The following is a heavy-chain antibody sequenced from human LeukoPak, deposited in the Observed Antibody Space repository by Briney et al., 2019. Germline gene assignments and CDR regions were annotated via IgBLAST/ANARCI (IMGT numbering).Heavy chain of an antibody. J-gene: IGHJ4*02. V-gene: IGHV1-45*02. CDR3: ARSALYSTKSDYYFES. CDR1: GYTFTYRY. D-gene: IGHD2-2*01. Sequence: GASVKVSCKASGYTFTYRYLHWVRQAPGQAFEWMGWITPYNGNRNYAKKFQDRVTITRDTSLSTAHMELSSLRSEDTAMYYCARSALYSTKSDYYFESRGQGTLVTVSS. CDR2: ITPYNGNR.